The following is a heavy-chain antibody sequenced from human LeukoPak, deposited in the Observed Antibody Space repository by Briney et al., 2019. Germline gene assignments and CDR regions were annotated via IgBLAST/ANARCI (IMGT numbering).Heavy chain of an antibody. CDR1: GGTFISYA. J-gene: IGHJ4*02. V-gene: IGHV1-69*13. D-gene: IGHD3-22*01. CDR2: IIPIFGTA. CDR3: ARIYYYDSSGYYENPFDY. Sequence: SVKVSCKASGGTFISYAISWVRQAPGQGLEWMGGIIPIFGTANYAQKFQGRVTITADESTSTAYMELSSLRSEDTAVYYCARIYYYDSSGYYENPFDYWGQGTLVTVSS.